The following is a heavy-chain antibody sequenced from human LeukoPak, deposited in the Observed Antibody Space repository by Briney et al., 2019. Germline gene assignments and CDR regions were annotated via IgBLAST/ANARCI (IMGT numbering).Heavy chain of an antibody. J-gene: IGHJ4*02. Sequence: KTSETLSLTCTVTGGSISSYYWSWIRQPPGKGLEWIGYIYYSGSTNYKSSLKSRVTISVDTSKKKFSLKLSSVTAADTAVYYCARGGTSGWRTPNDDYWGQGTLVTVSS. D-gene: IGHD6-19*01. CDR1: GGSISSYY. CDR2: IYYSGST. CDR3: ARGGTSGWRTPNDDY. V-gene: IGHV4-59*01.